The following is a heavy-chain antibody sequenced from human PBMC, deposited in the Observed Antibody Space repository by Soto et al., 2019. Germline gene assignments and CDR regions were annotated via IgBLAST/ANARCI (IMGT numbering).Heavy chain of an antibody. V-gene: IGHV3-33*01. CDR3: ARDSIRLAAAGYYLDY. D-gene: IGHD6-13*01. Sequence: QVQLVESGGGVVQPGRSLRLSCAASGFTFSSYGMHWVRQAPGKGLEWVAVIWYDGSNKYYADSVKGRFTISRDNSKNTLYLQMNSLRAEDTAVYYCARDSIRLAAAGYYLDYWGQGTLVTVSS. CDR2: IWYDGSNK. CDR1: GFTFSSYG. J-gene: IGHJ4*02.